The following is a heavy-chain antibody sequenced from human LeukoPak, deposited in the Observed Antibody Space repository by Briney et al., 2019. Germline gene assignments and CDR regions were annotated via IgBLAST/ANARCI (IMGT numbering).Heavy chain of an antibody. CDR3: ARAFYDILTGYYSLLDY. Sequence: ASVKVSCKASGYTFTSYGISWVRQAPGQGLEWMGIINPSGGSTSYAQKFQGRVTMTRDTSTSTAYMELSSLRSDDTAVYYCARAFYDILTGYYSLLDYWGQGTLVTVSS. J-gene: IGHJ4*02. D-gene: IGHD3-9*01. CDR2: INPSGGST. CDR1: GYTFTSYG. V-gene: IGHV1-46*01.